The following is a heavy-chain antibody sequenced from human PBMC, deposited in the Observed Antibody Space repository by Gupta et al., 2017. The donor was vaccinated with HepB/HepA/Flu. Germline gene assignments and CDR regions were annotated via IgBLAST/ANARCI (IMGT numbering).Heavy chain of an antibody. V-gene: IGHV3-7*04. D-gene: IGHD6-19*01. CDR3: ARVAGVNSWSRISEQDCDH. Sequence: EVQLVESGGGLVRPGGSLRLSCGVSGLAFSHYWMSWIRQAPGKGLEWVARLRQDGGEQYYVDSVKGRFTVSRDNANNSLYLQMTRVRAEDTAVYFCARVAGVNSWSRISEQDCDHCGQGTLVTVSS. J-gene: IGHJ4*02. CDR1: GLAFSHYW. CDR2: LRQDGGEQ.